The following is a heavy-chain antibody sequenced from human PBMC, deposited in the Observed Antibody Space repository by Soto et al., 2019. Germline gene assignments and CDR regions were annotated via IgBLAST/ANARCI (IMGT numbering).Heavy chain of an antibody. Sequence: GGFLRLSCAASGFPFSSYAMSWVRQAPGKGLEWVSAISGSGGSTYYADSVKGRFTISRDNSKNTLYLQMNSLRAEDTAVYYCAKGRVAATRVGYFDYWGQGTLVTVSS. CDR2: ISGSGGST. CDR3: AKGRVAATRVGYFDY. V-gene: IGHV3-23*01. CDR1: GFPFSSYA. D-gene: IGHD2-15*01. J-gene: IGHJ4*02.